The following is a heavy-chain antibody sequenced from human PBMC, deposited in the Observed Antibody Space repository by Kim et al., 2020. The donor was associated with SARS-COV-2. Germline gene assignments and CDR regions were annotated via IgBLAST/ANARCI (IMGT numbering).Heavy chain of an antibody. D-gene: IGHD5-12*01. CDR1: GYTFSSLP. V-gene: IGHV1-3*04. CDR3: ARAYPGGLDNFDY. Sequence: ASVKVSCRASGYTFSSLPIHWVRQAPGQRLEWMGWIYTDSGKTSYSWKFQGRITFTRDTSATTIYMELNSLTSADTALYYCARAYPGGLDNFDYWGQGSLVIVSS. CDR2: IYTDSGKT. J-gene: IGHJ4*02.